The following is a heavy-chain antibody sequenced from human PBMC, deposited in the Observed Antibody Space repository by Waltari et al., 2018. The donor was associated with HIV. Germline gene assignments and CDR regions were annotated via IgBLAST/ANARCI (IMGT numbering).Heavy chain of an antibody. CDR2: IWYDGQNK. D-gene: IGHD6-19*01. CDR1: GFTFSSND. CDR3: AKIGQVVLAGTTLSEGWFDP. J-gene: IGHJ5*02. V-gene: IGHV3-33*06. Sequence: QMQLVESGGGVVQPGRSLRLSCAASGFTFSSNDMHWVRQAPGKGWECVAVIWYDGQNKYYSDSVKGRFTVSRDNSKNTLYLQMNSLRAEDTAVYYCAKIGQVVLAGTTLSEGWFDPWGQGTLVTVSS.